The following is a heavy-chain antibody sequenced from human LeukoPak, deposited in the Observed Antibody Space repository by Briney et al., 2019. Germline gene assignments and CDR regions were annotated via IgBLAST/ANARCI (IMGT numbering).Heavy chain of an antibody. D-gene: IGHD4-11*01. CDR1: GFTFSSYA. Sequence: GGSLRLSCAASGFTFSSYAMHWVRQAPGKGLEWVAVISYDGSNKYCADSVKGRFTISRDNSKNTLYLQMNSLRAEDTAVYYCAPSNFDYWGQGTLVTVSS. CDR3: APSNFDY. CDR2: ISYDGSNK. V-gene: IGHV3-30-3*01. J-gene: IGHJ4*02.